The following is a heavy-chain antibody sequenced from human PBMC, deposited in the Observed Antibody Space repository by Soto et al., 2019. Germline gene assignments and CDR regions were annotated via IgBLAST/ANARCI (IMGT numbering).Heavy chain of an antibody. D-gene: IGHD6-13*01. V-gene: IGHV3-30*18. CDR2: ISYDGSNK. J-gene: IGHJ4*02. CDR1: GFTFSSYG. CDR3: AKEGSYGMAAAGTFGY. Sequence: GGSLRLSCAASGFTFSSYGMHWVRQAPGKGLEWVAVISYDGSNKYYADSVKGRFTISRDNSKNTLYLQMNSLRAEDTAVYYCAKEGSYGMAAAGTFGYWGQGTLVTVSS.